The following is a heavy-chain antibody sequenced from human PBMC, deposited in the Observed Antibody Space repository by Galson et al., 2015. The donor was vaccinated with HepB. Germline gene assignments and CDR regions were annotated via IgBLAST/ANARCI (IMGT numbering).Heavy chain of an antibody. D-gene: IGHD2-2*01. Sequence: SLRLSCAASGFTFSNAWMNWVRQAPGKGLEWVGRIKSKTDGGTTDYAAPVKGRFTISRDDSKNTLYLQMNSLKTEDTAVYYCTTDGVWYQLLLPYWYFDLWGRGTLVTVSS. CDR1: GFTFSNAW. J-gene: IGHJ2*01. CDR2: IKSKTDGGTT. CDR3: TTDGVWYQLLLPYWYFDL. V-gene: IGHV3-15*07.